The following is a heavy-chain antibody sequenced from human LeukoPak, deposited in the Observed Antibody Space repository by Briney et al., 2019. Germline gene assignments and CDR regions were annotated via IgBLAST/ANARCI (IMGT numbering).Heavy chain of an antibody. J-gene: IGHJ4*02. D-gene: IGHD6-19*01. CDR1: GFTFSSYS. CDR3: ARRGEGSGWSYYFDY. V-gene: IGHV3-21*04. Sequence: GGSLRLSCAASGFTFSSYSMNWVRQAPGKGLEWVSSISSSSSYIYYADSVKGRFTISRDNAKNSLYLQMNSLRAEDTAVYYCARRGEGSGWSYYFDYWGQGTLVTVSS. CDR2: ISSSSSYI.